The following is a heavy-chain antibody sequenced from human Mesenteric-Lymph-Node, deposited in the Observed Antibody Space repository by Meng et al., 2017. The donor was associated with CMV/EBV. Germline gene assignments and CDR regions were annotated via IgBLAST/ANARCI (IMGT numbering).Heavy chain of an antibody. D-gene: IGHD6-19*01. Sequence: GSLRLSCAVSGGSISDTDYYWDWIRQSPGKGLEWIGSFYGGGNTYYNPSLKSRVTISADTSKNQFSLKLSSVTAADTAVYYCAARRGYSSGWNYYYYYGMDVWGQGTTVTVSS. CDR2: FYGGGNT. V-gene: IGHV4-39*07. CDR1: GGSISDTDYY. CDR3: AARRGYSSGWNYYYYYGMDV. J-gene: IGHJ6*02.